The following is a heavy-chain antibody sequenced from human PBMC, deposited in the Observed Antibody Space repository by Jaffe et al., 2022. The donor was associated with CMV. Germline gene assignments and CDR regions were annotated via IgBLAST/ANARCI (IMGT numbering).Heavy chain of an antibody. J-gene: IGHJ4*02. V-gene: IGHV4-39*01. CDR2: IYYSGST. CDR1: GGSISSSSYY. Sequence: QLQLQESGPGLVKPSETLSLTCTVSGGSISSSSYYWGWIRQPPGKGLEWIGSIYYSGSTYYNPSLKSRVTISVDTSKNQFSLKLSSVTAADTAVYYCARQLYSRRDGYNPLYFDYWGQGTLVTVSS. CDR3: ARQLYSRRDGYNPLYFDY. D-gene: IGHD5-12*01.